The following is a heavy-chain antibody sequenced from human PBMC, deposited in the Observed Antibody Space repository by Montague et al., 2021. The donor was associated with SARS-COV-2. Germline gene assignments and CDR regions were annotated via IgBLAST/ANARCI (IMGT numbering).Heavy chain of an antibody. CDR1: DGSISSSSYY. V-gene: IGHV4-39*01. J-gene: IGHJ4*02. D-gene: IGHD1-26*01. CDR2: IYYSGST. Sequence: SETLSLTCTVSDGSISSSSYYWGWIRQPPGKGLEWIGSIYYSGSTYYNPSLKSRVTISVGTSKNQFSLKLSSVTAADTAVYYCVEIVGATDYWGQGTLVTVPS. CDR3: VEIVGATDY.